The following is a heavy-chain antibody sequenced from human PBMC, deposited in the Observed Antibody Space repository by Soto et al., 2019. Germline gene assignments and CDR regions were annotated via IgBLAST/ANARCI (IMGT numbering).Heavy chain of an antibody. CDR1: GFTLSRHT. D-gene: IGHD3-22*01. CDR3: VRDYYDTSGYPNTFDM. V-gene: IGHV3-21*01. J-gene: IGHJ3*02. Sequence: GGSLRLSSAASGFTLSRHTMNWVRQAPGKGLEWVSFIGSRTSDIYYADSVKGRFTISRDNAKNSLYLDLTRLRDEDTAVYFCVRDYYDTSGYPNTFDMWGQGTMVTVSS. CDR2: IGSRTSDI.